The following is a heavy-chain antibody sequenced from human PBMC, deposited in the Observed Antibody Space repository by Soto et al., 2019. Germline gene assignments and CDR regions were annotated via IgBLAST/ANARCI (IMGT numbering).Heavy chain of an antibody. V-gene: IGHV1-2*04. D-gene: IGHD3-3*01. CDR3: ARGAPRYDFWSGYSNWFDP. J-gene: IGHJ5*02. CDR2: INPNSGGT. Sequence: QVQLVQSGAEVKKPGASVKVSCKASGYTFTGYYMHWVRQAPGQGLEWMGWINPNSGGTNYAQKFQGWVTMTRDKSISTAYMELSRLRSDDTAVYCCARGAPRYDFWSGYSNWFDPWGQGTLVTVSS. CDR1: GYTFTGYY.